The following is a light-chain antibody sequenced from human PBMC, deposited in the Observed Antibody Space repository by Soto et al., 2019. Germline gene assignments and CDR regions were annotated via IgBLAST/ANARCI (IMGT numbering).Light chain of an antibody. V-gene: IGLV2-14*01. CDR1: SSDVGGYNY. CDR2: EVS. J-gene: IGLJ2*01. Sequence: QSALTQPASVSGSPGQSITISCTGTSSDVGGYNYVSWYQQHPGKAPKLMIYEVSYRPSGVSKRFSGSKSGNTASLTISGLQAEDEADYYCSSYTTSSTLVFGGGTKVTVL. CDR3: SSYTTSSTLV.